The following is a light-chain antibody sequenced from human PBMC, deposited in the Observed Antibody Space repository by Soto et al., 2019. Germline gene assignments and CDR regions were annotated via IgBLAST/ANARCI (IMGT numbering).Light chain of an antibody. J-gene: IGKJ1*01. V-gene: IGKV1-39*01. CDR3: QQSYSTLWT. Sequence: DVQMTQSPSSLSASVGDRVTITCRTSQSISGYLNWYQQKPGKAPNLLIYAASSLQSGVPSRFSGSGSGTEFTLTISSLQPEDFATYYCQQSYSTLWTFGQGTKVEIK. CDR1: QSISGY. CDR2: AAS.